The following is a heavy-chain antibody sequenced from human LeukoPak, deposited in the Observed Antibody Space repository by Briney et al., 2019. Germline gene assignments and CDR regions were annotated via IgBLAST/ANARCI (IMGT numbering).Heavy chain of an antibody. CDR3: ARDDYDFWSGYPALDY. Sequence: GGSLRLSCAASGFTFSSYWMSWVRQAPGKGLEWVANIKQDGSEKYYVGSVKGRFTISRDNAKNSLYLQMNSLRAEDTAVYYCARDDYDFWSGYPALDYWGQGTLVTVSS. CDR1: GFTFSSYW. V-gene: IGHV3-7*01. CDR2: IKQDGSEK. D-gene: IGHD3-3*01. J-gene: IGHJ4*02.